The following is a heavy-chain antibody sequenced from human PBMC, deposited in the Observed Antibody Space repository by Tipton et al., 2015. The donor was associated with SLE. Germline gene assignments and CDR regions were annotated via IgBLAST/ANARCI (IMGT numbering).Heavy chain of an antibody. Sequence: LRLSCAASGFTFSSYAMSWVRQAPGKGLEWIGEINHSGSTNYNPSLKSRVTISVDTSKNQFSLKLSSVTAADTVVYYCARDTIFGVAHWGQGTLVTVSS. CDR1: GFTFSSYA. V-gene: IGHV4-34*01. J-gene: IGHJ4*02. D-gene: IGHD3-3*01. CDR2: INHSGST. CDR3: ARDTIFGVAH.